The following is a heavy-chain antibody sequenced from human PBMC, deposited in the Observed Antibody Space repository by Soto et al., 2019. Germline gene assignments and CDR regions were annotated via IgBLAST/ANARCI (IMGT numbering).Heavy chain of an antibody. CDR2: ISTYNGNT. D-gene: IGHD3-10*01. V-gene: IGHV1-18*01. Sequence: QVQLVQSGAEVKKPGASVKVSCKASGYTFTSYGISWVRQAPGQGLEWMGWISTYNGNTNYAQKLQGRVTMTTDTSTRTAYMELRSLISDDTAVYYCARDRGFVVRAPPVDYWGQGTLVTVSS. CDR1: GYTFTSYG. J-gene: IGHJ4*02. CDR3: ARDRGFVVRAPPVDY.